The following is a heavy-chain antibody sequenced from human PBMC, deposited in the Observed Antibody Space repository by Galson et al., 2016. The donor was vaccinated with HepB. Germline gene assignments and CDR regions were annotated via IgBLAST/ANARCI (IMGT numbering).Heavy chain of an antibody. Sequence: SLRLSCAAPGFTFSDYYMSWIRQAPGKGLEWVSYISSSGSSIYYADSVKGRFTISRDNAKTSLYLQMHSLRAGDTALYYCAKDSGAYYYDSSGYRRNAFDIWGQGTMVTVSS. CDR2: ISSSGSSI. V-gene: IGHV3-11*01. CDR1: GFTFSDYY. CDR3: AKDSGAYYYDSSGYRRNAFDI. J-gene: IGHJ3*02. D-gene: IGHD3-22*01.